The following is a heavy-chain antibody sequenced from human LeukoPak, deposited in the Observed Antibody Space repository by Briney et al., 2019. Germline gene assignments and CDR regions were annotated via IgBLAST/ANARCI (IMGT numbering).Heavy chain of an antibody. J-gene: IGHJ4*02. CDR3: ATQTITLVVVISPFDY. Sequence: PGGSLRLSCAASGFTVSSSYMSWVRQAPGKGLEWVALIQDDGAKTNYADSVRGRFTISRDNSRSTVYLQMNSLKPDDTAVYYCATQTITLVVVISPFDYWGQGALVTVSS. CDR1: GFTVSSSY. D-gene: IGHD3-22*01. V-gene: IGHV3-30*02. CDR2: IQDDGAKT.